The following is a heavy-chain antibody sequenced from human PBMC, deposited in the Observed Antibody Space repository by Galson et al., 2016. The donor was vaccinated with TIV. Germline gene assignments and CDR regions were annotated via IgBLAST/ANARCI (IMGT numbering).Heavy chain of an antibody. J-gene: IGHJ5*01. CDR3: AKENDFDS. CDR2: ISSDGNRK. V-gene: IGHV3-30*04. CDR1: GFTFSDYV. D-gene: IGHD3-16*01. Sequence: SLRLSCAGSGFTFSDYVLNWVRQAPGKGLQWVAFISSDGNRKYVADSVKGRFTISRDNSENTLYLQMNNLRPDDTAAYFCAKENDFDSWGQGTLVTFSS.